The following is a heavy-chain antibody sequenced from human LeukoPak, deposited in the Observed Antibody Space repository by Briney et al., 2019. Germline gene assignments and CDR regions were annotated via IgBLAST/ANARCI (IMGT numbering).Heavy chain of an antibody. V-gene: IGHV3-23*01. CDR3: ARGGEYCSGGSCYRWFDP. Sequence: GGSLRLSCAVSGFAFGSEAMSWVRQSPARGLEWVASISPGGGTTYYADYAKGRFTISRDNAKNSLYLQMNSLRAEDTAVYYCARGGEYCSGGSCYRWFDPWGQGTLVTVSS. J-gene: IGHJ5*02. CDR1: GFAFGSEA. CDR2: ISPGGGTT. D-gene: IGHD2-15*01.